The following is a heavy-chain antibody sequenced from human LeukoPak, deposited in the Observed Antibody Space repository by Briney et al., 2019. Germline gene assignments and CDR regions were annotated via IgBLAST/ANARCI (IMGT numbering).Heavy chain of an antibody. CDR1: GFTFSNYA. CDR3: AKEKQRNFDY. Sequence: GGSLRLSCAASGFTFSNYAMSWVRQAPGKGLEWVSGISGGGDGTYYGDSVKGRFTISRDNSKNTLYLQMNSLRAEDTAVYYCAKEKQRNFDYWGQGTLVTVSS. V-gene: IGHV3-23*01. CDR2: ISGGGDGT. J-gene: IGHJ4*02.